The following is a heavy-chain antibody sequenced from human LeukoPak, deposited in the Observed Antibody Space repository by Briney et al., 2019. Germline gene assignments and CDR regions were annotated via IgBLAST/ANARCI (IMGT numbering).Heavy chain of an antibody. V-gene: IGHV1-18*01. CDR3: ARDPPQDTAMGKGSLGY. CDR1: GYTFTSYG. D-gene: IGHD5-18*01. CDR2: ISAYNGNT. Sequence: GASVKVSCKASGYTFTSYGISWVRQAPGQGLEWMGWISAYNGNTNYAQKLQGRVTMTTDTSTSTAYMELRSLRSDDTAVYYCARDPPQDTAMGKGSLGYWGQGTLVTVSS. J-gene: IGHJ4*02.